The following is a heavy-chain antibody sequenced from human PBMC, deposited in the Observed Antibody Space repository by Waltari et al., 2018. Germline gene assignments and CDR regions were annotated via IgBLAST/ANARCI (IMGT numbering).Heavy chain of an antibody. D-gene: IGHD4-17*01. V-gene: IGHV3-49*03. Sequence: EEQLVESGGGLVQPGRSLRLSCTAFGFILSDYAVTWFRQAPGKGLEFVALSDIKRYGGTIKYGASVQGRFTISRDDSKNTAYLQMNRLRTEDTGVYYCTREGIGDDYPLSAWGQGTLVTVSS. CDR1: GFILSDYA. J-gene: IGHJ5*02. CDR2: SDIKRYGGTI. CDR3: TREGIGDDYPLSA.